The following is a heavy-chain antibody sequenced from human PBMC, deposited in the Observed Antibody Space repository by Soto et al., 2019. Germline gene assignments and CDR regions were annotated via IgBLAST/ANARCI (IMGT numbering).Heavy chain of an antibody. Sequence: QEQLVESGGGVVQPGRSLRLSCAASASIFRGYGMHWVRQAPGKGLEWVAVIWFDGSNKYYADSVKGRFTISRDNSKNMLYLQMDRLRAEDTAVYYCVRDGIGGTAVRGFCDYWGQGTLVTVSS. V-gene: IGHV3-33*01. CDR1: ASIFRGYG. CDR3: VRDGIGGTAVRGFCDY. CDR2: IWFDGSNK. D-gene: IGHD1-7*01. J-gene: IGHJ4*02.